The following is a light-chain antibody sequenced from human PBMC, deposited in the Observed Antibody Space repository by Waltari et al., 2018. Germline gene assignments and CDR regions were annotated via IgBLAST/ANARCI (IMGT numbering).Light chain of an antibody. Sequence: QSALTQPASVSASPGQSITVSCSGSISDIGLFKVVSWFQQYPGKPPRLIIYEVNKMPPGISDRFYATKSGNVASLTISGLQADDEADYYCCSFTSSSTYVFGSGTTVTVL. CDR3: CSFTSSSTYV. V-gene: IGLV2-23*02. CDR1: ISDIGLFKV. J-gene: IGLJ1*01. CDR2: EVN.